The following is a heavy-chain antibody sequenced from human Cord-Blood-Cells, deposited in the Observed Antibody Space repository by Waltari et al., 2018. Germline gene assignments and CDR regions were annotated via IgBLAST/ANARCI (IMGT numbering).Heavy chain of an antibody. CDR2: INHSGST. CDR1: GGSFSGYY. V-gene: IGHV4-34*01. Sequence: QVQLQQWGAGLLKPSETLSLTWAVYGGSFSGYYWSWIRQPPGKGLEWIGEINHSGSTNYNPSLKSRVTISVDTSKNQFSLRLSSVTAADTAVYYCARFHSGWYAFDIWGQGTMVTVSS. J-gene: IGHJ3*02. D-gene: IGHD6-19*01. CDR3: ARFHSGWYAFDI.